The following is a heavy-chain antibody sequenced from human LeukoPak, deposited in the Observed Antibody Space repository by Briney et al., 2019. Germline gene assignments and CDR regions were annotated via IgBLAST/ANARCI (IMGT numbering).Heavy chain of an antibody. Sequence: GGSLRLSCAASGFTFGDYAMHWVRQAPGKGLEWVSGISWNSGSIGYADSVKGRFTISRDNAKNSLYLQMNSLRAEDMALYYCAKARDRWDDAFDIWGQGTMATVSS. V-gene: IGHV3-9*03. D-gene: IGHD1-26*01. CDR2: ISWNSGSI. CDR1: GFTFGDYA. J-gene: IGHJ3*02. CDR3: AKARDRWDDAFDI.